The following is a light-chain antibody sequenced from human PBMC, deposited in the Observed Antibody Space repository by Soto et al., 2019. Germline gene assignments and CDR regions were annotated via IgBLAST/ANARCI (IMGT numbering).Light chain of an antibody. J-gene: IGKJ1*01. CDR1: KSVSNY. CDR2: GAS. Sequence: EVVLTQSPGTLSLSPGERATLACRASKSVSNYVAWYQQKSGQPPRLLIYGASSRASGIPDRFSSSGSGTDFTLTISRVEPEDFALYYCQQYGSSLTFGLGTKVDIK. CDR3: QQYGSSLT. V-gene: IGKV3-20*01.